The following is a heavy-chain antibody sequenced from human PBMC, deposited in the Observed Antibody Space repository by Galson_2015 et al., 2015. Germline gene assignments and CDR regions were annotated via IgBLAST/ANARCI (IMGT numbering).Heavy chain of an antibody. V-gene: IGHV3-30-3*01. Sequence: SLRLSCAASGFTFSSYAMHWVRQAPGKGLEWVAVISYDGSNKYYADSVKGRFTISRDNSKNTLYLQMNSLRAEDTAVYYCARVLGGVIVDGAFDIWGQGTMVTVSS. J-gene: IGHJ3*02. CDR3: ARVLGGVIVDGAFDI. D-gene: IGHD3-16*02. CDR2: ISYDGSNK. CDR1: GFTFSSYA.